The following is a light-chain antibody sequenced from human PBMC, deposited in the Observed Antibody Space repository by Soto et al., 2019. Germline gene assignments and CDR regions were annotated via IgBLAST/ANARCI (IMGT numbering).Light chain of an antibody. CDR1: QSVSSY. Sequence: EIVLTQSLATLSLSPGERATLSCRASQSVSSYLAWYQQKPGQAPRLLIYDASNRATGIPARFSGSGSGTDFTLTISSLEPEDFIVYYCQQRSNWLTFGGGTKVDIK. CDR3: QQRSNWLT. J-gene: IGKJ4*01. V-gene: IGKV3-11*01. CDR2: DAS.